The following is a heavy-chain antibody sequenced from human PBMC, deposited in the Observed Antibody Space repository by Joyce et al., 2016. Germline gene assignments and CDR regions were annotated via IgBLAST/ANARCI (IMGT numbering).Heavy chain of an antibody. D-gene: IGHD3-10*01. CDR3: ARARRGIILARGEMGEYLQH. J-gene: IGHJ1*01. CDR1: GGSLSGYY. Sequence: QVQLQEWGAGLLKPSETLSLTCAVYGGSLSGYYWRWIRQAPGMGLEWIGEVNDRGRTNYNPSLKRRATTAMDTSKNQFSRRLTTVTAADTAVYFCARARRGIILARGEMGEYLQHWGRGTVVIVSS. V-gene: IGHV4-34*01. CDR2: VNDRGRT.